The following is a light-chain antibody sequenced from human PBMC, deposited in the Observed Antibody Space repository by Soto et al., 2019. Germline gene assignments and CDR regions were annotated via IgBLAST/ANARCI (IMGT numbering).Light chain of an antibody. V-gene: IGLV2-23*01. CDR2: EDN. CDR1: SSDVGSYNL. Sequence: QSALTQPASVSGSPGQSITISCTGTSSDVGSYNLVSWYQQHPDKAPKLMIYEDNKRPSGVSDRFSGSKSGNTASLTISGPQAEDEADYYCCSYAGTSTYVFGTGTQLTVL. J-gene: IGLJ1*01. CDR3: CSYAGTSTYV.